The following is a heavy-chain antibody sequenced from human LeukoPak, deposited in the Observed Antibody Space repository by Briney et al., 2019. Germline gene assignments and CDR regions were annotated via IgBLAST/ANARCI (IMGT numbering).Heavy chain of an antibody. V-gene: IGHV1-18*01. CDR2: SSAYNGNT. D-gene: IGHD6-19*01. J-gene: IGHJ4*02. CDR1: GYTFTSYG. CDR3: ARGGNSGWRTPNDDY. Sequence: ASVKVSCKASGYTFTSYGISWVRQAPGQGLEWMGWSSAYNGNTNYAQKLQGRVTMTTDTSTNTAYMELRSLRSDDTATYYCARGGNSGWRTPNDDYWGQGTLVTVSS.